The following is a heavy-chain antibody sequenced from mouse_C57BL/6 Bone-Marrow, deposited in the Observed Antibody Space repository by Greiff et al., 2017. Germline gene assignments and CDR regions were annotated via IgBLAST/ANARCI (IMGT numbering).Heavy chain of an antibody. CDR2: IDPSDSYT. CDR3: ARDDYDGYAMDD. V-gene: IGHV1-50*01. D-gene: IGHD2-4*01. J-gene: IGHJ4*01. CDR1: GYTFTSYW. Sequence: QVQLQQPGAELVKPGASVKLSCKASGYTFTSYWMQWVKQRPGQGLEWIGEIDPSDSYTNYNQKFKGQATLTVDTSSSTAYMQLSSLTSEDSAVYYCARDDYDGYAMDDWGQGTSVTVSS.